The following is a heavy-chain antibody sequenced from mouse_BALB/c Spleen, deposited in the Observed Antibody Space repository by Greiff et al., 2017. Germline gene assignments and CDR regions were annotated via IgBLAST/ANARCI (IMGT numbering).Heavy chain of an antibody. CDR1: GYTFTSYW. CDR2: INPSNGRT. Sequence: VKLQQPGAELVKPGASVKLSCKASGYTFTSYWMHWVKQRPGQGLEWIGEINPSNGRTNYNEKFKSKATLTVDKSSSTAYMQLSSLTSEDSAVYYCARGSSYDFDYWGQGTTLTVSS. J-gene: IGHJ2*01. D-gene: IGHD1-1*01. CDR3: ARGSSYDFDY. V-gene: IGHV1S81*02.